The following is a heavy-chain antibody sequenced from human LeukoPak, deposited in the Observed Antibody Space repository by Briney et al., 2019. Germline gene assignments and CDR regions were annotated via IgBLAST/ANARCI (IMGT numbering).Heavy chain of an antibody. V-gene: IGHV3-21*01. CDR3: AREATAFYGMDV. CDR2: ISSSSYI. D-gene: IGHD1-26*01. CDR1: GFTFSSYS. J-gene: IGHJ6*02. Sequence: GGSLRFSCAASGFTFSSYSMNWVRQAPGNGLEWVSSISSSSYIYYADSVKGRFTISRDNAKNSLYLQMNSLRAEDTAVYYCAREATAFYGMDVWGQGTTVTVSS.